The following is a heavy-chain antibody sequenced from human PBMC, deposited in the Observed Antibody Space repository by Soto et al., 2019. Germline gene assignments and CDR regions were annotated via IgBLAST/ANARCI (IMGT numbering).Heavy chain of an antibody. D-gene: IGHD3-22*01. Sequence: TLSLTCTVSGGSISSGDYYWSWIRQPPGKGLEWIGYIYYSGSTYYNPSLKGRVTISVDTSKNQFSLKLSSVTAADTAVYYCARDSDSSGYYSLGFDYWGQGTLVTVSS. CDR1: GGSISSGDYY. CDR3: ARDSDSSGYYSLGFDY. J-gene: IGHJ4*02. CDR2: IYYSGST. V-gene: IGHV4-30-4*01.